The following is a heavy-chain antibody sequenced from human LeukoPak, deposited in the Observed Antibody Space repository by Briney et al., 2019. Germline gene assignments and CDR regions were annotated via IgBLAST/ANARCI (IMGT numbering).Heavy chain of an antibody. CDR3: ARHGSITMVRGKRRYYYMDV. CDR1: GLTVSSNY. J-gene: IGHJ6*03. Sequence: GGSLRLSCAASGLTVSSNYMSWVRQAPGKGLEWVSVIYNGDGTYYADSVKGRFTISRDNSKNTLYLQMNSLRAEDTAVYYCARHGSITMVRGKRRYYYMDVWGKGTTVTISS. D-gene: IGHD3-10*01. CDR2: IYNGDGT. V-gene: IGHV3-53*01.